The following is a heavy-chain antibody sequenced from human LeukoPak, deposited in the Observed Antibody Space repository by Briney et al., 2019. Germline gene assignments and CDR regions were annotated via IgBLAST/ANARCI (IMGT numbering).Heavy chain of an antibody. Sequence: SGPALVKPTQTLTLTCTFPGLSLSTSGMCVSWIRQPPGKALEWLARIDWDDDKYYITSLKTRLTISKDTSQNQVVITTPNVDPADTATYYRARMTSGSYGKRRFDPWSEGNPVTVSS. CDR3: ARMTSGSYGKRRFDP. D-gene: IGHD3-10*01. V-gene: IGHV2-70*11. CDR1: GLSLSTSGMC. J-gene: IGHJ5*02. CDR2: IDWDDDK.